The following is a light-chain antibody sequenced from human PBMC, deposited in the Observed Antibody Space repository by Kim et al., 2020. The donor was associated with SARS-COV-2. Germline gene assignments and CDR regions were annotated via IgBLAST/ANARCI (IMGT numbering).Light chain of an antibody. CDR2: DVS. Sequence: GQSITISCTGNSSDVGGYNYVSGYQQHPGKAPKHMIYDVSNRPSGVSNRFSGSKSGNTASLTISGHQAEDEADYYCSSYTSSSTRVFGGGTQLTVL. CDR1: SSDVGGYNY. J-gene: IGLJ3*02. CDR3: SSYTSSSTRV. V-gene: IGLV2-14*03.